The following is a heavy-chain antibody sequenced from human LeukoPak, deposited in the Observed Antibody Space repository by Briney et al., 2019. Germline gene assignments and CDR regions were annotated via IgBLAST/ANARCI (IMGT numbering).Heavy chain of an antibody. CDR2: IFYSGST. Sequence: SETLSLTCTVSGGSISSYYWGWIRQPPGKGLEWIGNIFYSGSTNYNPSLKSRVTISVDTSKNQFSLKLTSVTAADTALYYCARRCVSISCYFFWGQGTLVTVSS. CDR3: ARRCVSISCYFF. J-gene: IGHJ4*02. V-gene: IGHV4-39*01. CDR1: GGSISSYY. D-gene: IGHD2-2*01.